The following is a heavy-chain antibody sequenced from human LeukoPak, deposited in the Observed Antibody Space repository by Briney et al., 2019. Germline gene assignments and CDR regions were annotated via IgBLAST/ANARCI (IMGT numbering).Heavy chain of an antibody. J-gene: IGHJ4*02. Sequence: PGGSLRLSCAASGFTLSSYWMSWVRQAPGKGLEWVANIKQDGGEKYYVDSVKDRFTISRDNAKSSLYLQMNSLRDEDTAVYYCARDRYPMVRGVITYWGQGTLVTVSS. CDR2: IKQDGGEK. CDR3: ARDRYPMVRGVITY. D-gene: IGHD3-10*01. CDR1: GFTLSSYW. V-gene: IGHV3-7*01.